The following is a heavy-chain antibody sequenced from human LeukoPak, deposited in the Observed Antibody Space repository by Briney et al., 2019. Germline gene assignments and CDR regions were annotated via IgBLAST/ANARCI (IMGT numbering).Heavy chain of an antibody. D-gene: IGHD2-15*01. CDR3: ARGCGGSCSLGFDY. J-gene: IGHJ4*02. V-gene: IGHV3-53*01. Sequence: GGSLRLSCAASGFTVSSNYMSWVRQAPGKGLEWVSVIYSGGSTYYADSVKGRFTISRDNSKNTLYLQMNSLRAEDTAVYYCARGCGGSCSLGFDYWGQGTLVTVSS. CDR2: IYSGGST. CDR1: GFTVSSNY.